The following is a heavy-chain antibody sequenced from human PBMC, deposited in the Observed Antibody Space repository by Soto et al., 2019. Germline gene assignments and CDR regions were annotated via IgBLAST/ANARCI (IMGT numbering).Heavy chain of an antibody. CDR3: ARRKRDSYDTSGYHYYFDY. CDR1: GYTFTDYY. CDR2: INPNSGGT. Sequence: ASVKVSCKASGYTFTDYYVHWVRQAPGQGLEWMGWINPNSGGTKSAQKFQGRVTMTRDTSISTAYMELSRLRSDDTAVYYCARRKRDSYDTSGYHYYFDYWGQGTLVTVSS. J-gene: IGHJ4*02. D-gene: IGHD3-22*01. V-gene: IGHV1-2*02.